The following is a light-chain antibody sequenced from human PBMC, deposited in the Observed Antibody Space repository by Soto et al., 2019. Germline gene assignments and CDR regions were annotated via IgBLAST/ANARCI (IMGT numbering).Light chain of an antibody. CDR2: DVN. V-gene: IGLV2-18*02. CDR1: SSDVGSYNR. CDR3: CSYTTRTNYV. J-gene: IGLJ1*01. Sequence: QSALTQPASVSGSPGQSITVSCTGTSSDVGSYNRVSWYQQSPGTAPKLIIYDVNNRPLGVPDRFFGSKSGNTASLTISGLQAEDEADYYCCSYTTRTNYVFGNGTKVTVL.